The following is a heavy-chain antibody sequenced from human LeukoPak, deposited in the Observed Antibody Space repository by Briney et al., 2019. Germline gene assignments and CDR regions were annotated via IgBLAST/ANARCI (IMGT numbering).Heavy chain of an antibody. CDR2: IRYDGSNK. J-gene: IGHJ4*02. CDR3: AKDLHYYDSSGYLAG. CDR1: GFTFSSYG. Sequence: PGGSLRLSCAASGFTFSSYGMHWVRQAPGKGLEWVAFIRYDGSNKYYADSVKGRFTISRDNSKNTLYLQMNSLRAEDTAVYYCAKDLHYYDSSGYLAGWGQGTLVTVSS. V-gene: IGHV3-30*02. D-gene: IGHD3-22*01.